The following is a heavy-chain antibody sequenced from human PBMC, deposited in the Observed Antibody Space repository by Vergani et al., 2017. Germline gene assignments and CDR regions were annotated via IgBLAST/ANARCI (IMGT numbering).Heavy chain of an antibody. Sequence: QLQLQESGPGLVKPSETLSLTCTVSGGSISSSSYYWGWIRQPPGKGLEWIGSIYYSGSTYYNPSLNSRVTISVDTSKNQFSLKLSPVTAADTAVYYWARIPLMLDAHPLDYWGQGTLVTVSS. CDR1: GGSISSSSYY. CDR2: IYYSGST. CDR3: ARIPLMLDAHPLDY. V-gene: IGHV4-39*01. J-gene: IGHJ4*02. D-gene: IGHD2-8*01.